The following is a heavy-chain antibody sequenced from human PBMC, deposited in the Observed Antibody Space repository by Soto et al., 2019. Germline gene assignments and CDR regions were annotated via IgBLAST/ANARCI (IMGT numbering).Heavy chain of an antibody. CDR3: AKREGNIHALFH. Sequence: EVQLVESGGGLVQPGGSLRLSCAASGFSFSNYWIHWVRQAPGKGLVWVSRIKTDGSSTDYAASVKGRFTISRDNAKNTLYLQMNSLTAEDKAVYYCAKREGNIHALFHWGQGTLVTVSS. J-gene: IGHJ4*02. CDR1: GFSFSNYW. V-gene: IGHV3-74*01. D-gene: IGHD3-16*01. CDR2: IKTDGSST.